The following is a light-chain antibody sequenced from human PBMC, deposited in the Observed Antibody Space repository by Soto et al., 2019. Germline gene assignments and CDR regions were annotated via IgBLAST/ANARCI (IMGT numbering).Light chain of an antibody. CDR3: QTWVTGPPWV. V-gene: IGLV4-69*01. CDR2: LNSDGSH. CDR1: RGHSTYA. J-gene: IGLJ3*02. Sequence: QSVLTQSPSASASLGASVKLTSTLSRGHSTYAIAWHQQQPEKGPRYLMKLNSDGSHSKGDGIPDRFSGSSSGAERYLSISSLQSEDEADYYCQTWVTGPPWVFGGGTRVTVL.